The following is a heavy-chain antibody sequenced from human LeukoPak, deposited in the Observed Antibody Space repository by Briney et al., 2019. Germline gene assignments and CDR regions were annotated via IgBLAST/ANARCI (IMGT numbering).Heavy chain of an antibody. D-gene: IGHD3-16*01. J-gene: IGHJ4*02. CDR2: LYSGYSDT. V-gene: IGHV5-51*01. CDR1: GYSFPSYW. Sequence: GESLKISCKGSGYSFPSYWIGWVRQMPGKGLEWIGILYSGYSDTRFSPSFQGQVTISADQSIGTAYLQWKRLKAPVTAMLFCSRRTSLGLFDYWGQGNLVTVSS. CDR3: SRRTSLGLFDY.